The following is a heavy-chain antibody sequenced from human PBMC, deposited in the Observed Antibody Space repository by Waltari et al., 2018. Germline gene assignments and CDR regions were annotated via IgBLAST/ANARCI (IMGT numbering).Heavy chain of an antibody. J-gene: IGHJ4*02. Sequence: QLQLQESGPGLVKPSETLSLTCTVSGGSISSSSYYWGWIRQPPGKGLEWIGSIYYSGSTHYNPSLKGRVTISVDTSKSQFSLKLSSVTAADAAVYYCARSTSSYDYGDHHVLFDYWGQGTLVTVSS. CDR2: IYYSGST. V-gene: IGHV4-39*07. D-gene: IGHD4-17*01. CDR3: ARSTSSYDYGDHHVLFDY. CDR1: GGSISSSSYY.